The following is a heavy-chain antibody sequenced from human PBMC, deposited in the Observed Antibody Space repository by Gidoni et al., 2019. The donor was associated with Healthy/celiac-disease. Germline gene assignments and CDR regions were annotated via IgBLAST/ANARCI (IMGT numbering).Heavy chain of an antibody. CDR2: IKQDGSEK. J-gene: IGHJ4*02. V-gene: IGHV3-7*01. CDR3: ARDRAYCGGDCYYPGLDFDY. D-gene: IGHD2-21*02. CDR1: GFTFSSYW. Sequence: EVQLVESGGGLVQPGGSLRLSCAASGFTFSSYWMSWVRQAPGKGLEWVANIKQDGSEKYYVDSVKGRFTISRDNAKNSLYLQMNSLRAEDTAVYYCARDRAYCGGDCYYPGLDFDYWGQGTLVTVSS.